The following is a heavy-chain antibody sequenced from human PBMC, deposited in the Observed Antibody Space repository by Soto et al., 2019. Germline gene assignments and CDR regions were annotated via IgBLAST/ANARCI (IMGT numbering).Heavy chain of an antibody. CDR1: GFTFSSYG. CDR2: IWYDGSNK. CDR3: ARGPRSGYFDWLLFHGMDV. D-gene: IGHD3-9*01. V-gene: IGHV3-33*01. J-gene: IGHJ6*02. Sequence: PGGSLRLSCAASGFTFSSYGMHWVRQAPGKGLEWVAVIWYDGSNKYYADNVKGRFTISRDNSKNTLYLQMNSLKAEDMAVYYCARGPRSGYFDWLLFHGMDVWGQGTTVTVSS.